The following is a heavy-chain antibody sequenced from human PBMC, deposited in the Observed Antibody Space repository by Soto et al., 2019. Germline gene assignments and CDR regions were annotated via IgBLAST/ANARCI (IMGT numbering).Heavy chain of an antibody. V-gene: IGHV1-18*01. J-gene: IGHJ2*01. CDR2: ISAHNGNT. D-gene: IGHD1-26*01. CDR3: ARSWYSTTRYFDF. CDR1: GYTFTSYG. Sequence: QVQLVQSGPEVKRPGASVKVSCKPSGYTFTSYGISWVRQAPGQGLEWMGWISAHNGNTNYAQKVQGRVTMTTDTPTSTAYMELTSLRSDDTAVYYCARSWYSTTRYFDFWGRGTLVTVSS.